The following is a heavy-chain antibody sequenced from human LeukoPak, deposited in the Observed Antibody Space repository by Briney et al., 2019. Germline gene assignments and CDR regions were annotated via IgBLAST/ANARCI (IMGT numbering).Heavy chain of an antibody. J-gene: IGHJ6*02. Sequence: QPGGSLRLSCAASGFTVSSYYMTWVRQAPGKGLEWVSVMYSGGSTYYADSVKGRVAISRDNSQNTVFLQMNSVRVEDTAVYYCARSYSNHLFGMDVWGQGTAVTVS. CDR1: GFTVSSYY. V-gene: IGHV3-66*01. CDR2: MYSGGST. CDR3: ARSYSNHLFGMDV. D-gene: IGHD4-11*01.